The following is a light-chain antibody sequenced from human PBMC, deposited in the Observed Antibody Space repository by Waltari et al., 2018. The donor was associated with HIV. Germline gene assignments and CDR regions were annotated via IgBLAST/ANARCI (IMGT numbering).Light chain of an antibody. J-gene: IGLJ3*02. CDR3: ATWDDSLNAWV. Sequence: QSVLNQSPSASGTPGLRVIISCSGSSSNIGSNTVTWYQQFPGTAPKLLIYSYGQRPSGVPERFSGSMSATSAALAICGLRYEDEADYYCATWDDSLNAWVFGGGTKLTVL. CDR2: SYG. CDR1: SSNIGSNT. V-gene: IGLV1-44*01.